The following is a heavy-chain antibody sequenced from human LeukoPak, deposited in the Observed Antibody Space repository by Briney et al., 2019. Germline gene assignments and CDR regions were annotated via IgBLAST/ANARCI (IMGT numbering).Heavy chain of an antibody. J-gene: IGHJ4*02. D-gene: IGHD1-14*01. CDR3: ARLTMGPHEGYFDY. CDR1: GGTFSSYA. CDR2: IIPIFGTA. Sequence: ASVKVSCKASGGTFSSYAISWVRQAPGQGLEWMGGIIPIFGTANYAQKFQGRVTITADKSTSTAYMELSSLRSEDTAVYYCARLTMGPHEGYFDYWGQGTLVTVSS. V-gene: IGHV1-69*06.